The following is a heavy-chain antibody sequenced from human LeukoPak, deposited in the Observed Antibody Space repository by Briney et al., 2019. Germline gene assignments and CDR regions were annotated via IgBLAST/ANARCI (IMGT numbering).Heavy chain of an antibody. V-gene: IGHV4-28*01. J-gene: IGHJ2*01. CDR1: GYSITSNNW. CDR2: IYYSGSS. Sequence: PSETLSLTCAVSGYSITSNNWWAWIRQPPGKGLEWIGYIYYSGSSYNNPYNPSLTSRVTMSVDTSKNQFSLKLDSVTAADTAVYYCARTYGSSGLGYFDLWGRGTLVTVSS. D-gene: IGHD6-13*01. CDR3: ARTYGSSGLGYFDL.